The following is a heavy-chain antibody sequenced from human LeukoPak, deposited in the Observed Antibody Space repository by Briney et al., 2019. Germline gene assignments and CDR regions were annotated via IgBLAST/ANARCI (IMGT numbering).Heavy chain of an antibody. CDR2: IYYSGST. CDR1: GGSISSYY. V-gene: IGHV4-59*01. J-gene: IGHJ3*02. CDR3: AREGQPSAAFDI. Sequence: PSETLSLTCTVSGGSISSYYWSWIRQPPGKGLEWIGYIYYSGSTNYNPSLKSRVTISVDTSKNQFSLKLSSVTAADTAVYYCAREGQPSAAFDIWGQGTMVTVSS. D-gene: IGHD5-18*01.